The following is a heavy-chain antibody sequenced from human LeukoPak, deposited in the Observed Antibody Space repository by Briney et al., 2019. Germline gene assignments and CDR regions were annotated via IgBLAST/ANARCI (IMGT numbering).Heavy chain of an antibody. CDR1: GGSISSYY. D-gene: IGHD3-3*01. J-gene: IGHJ4*02. V-gene: IGHV4-59*01. Sequence: TSETLSLTCTVSGGSISSYYWSWIRQPPGQGLEWIGYIYYSGSTNYNPSLKSRVTISVDTSKNQFSLKLSSVTAADTPLYYCARGAGDFWSGYLNFDYWGQGTLVTVSS. CDR3: ARGAGDFWSGYLNFDY. CDR2: IYYSGST.